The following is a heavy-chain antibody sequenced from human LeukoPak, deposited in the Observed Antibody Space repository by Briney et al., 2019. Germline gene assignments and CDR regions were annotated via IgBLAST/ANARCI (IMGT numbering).Heavy chain of an antibody. J-gene: IGHJ4*02. V-gene: IGHV4-59*01. CDR3: ASLGSHHDF. CDR1: GGSISNYF. D-gene: IGHD3-10*01. CDR2: ISYSGST. Sequence: SETLSLTCSVSGGSISNYFWSWIRQPPGKGLEWIGYISYSGSTDYIPSLKSRITILVDTSKNQVSLNMSSVTAADTAVYYCASLGSHHDFWGQGTLVTVSS.